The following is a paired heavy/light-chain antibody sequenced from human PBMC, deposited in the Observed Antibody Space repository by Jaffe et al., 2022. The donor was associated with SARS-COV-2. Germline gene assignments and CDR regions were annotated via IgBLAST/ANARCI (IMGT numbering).Heavy chain of an antibody. D-gene: IGHD4-17*01. CDR1: GFTFSSYG. CDR2: IWYDGSNK. V-gene: IGHV3-33*01. Sequence: QVQLVESGGGVVQPGRSLRLSCAASGFTFSSYGMHWVRQAPGKGLEWVAVIWYDGSNKYYADSVKGRFTISRDNSKNTLYLQMNSLRAEDTAVYYCATRVNDYGDYGENGGAFDIWGQGTMVTVSS. J-gene: IGHJ3*02. CDR3: ATRVNDYGDYGENGGAFDI.
Light chain of an antibody. V-gene: IGLV2-14*01. CDR3: SSYTSSSTLYV. J-gene: IGLJ1*01. CDR1: SSDVGGYNY. Sequence: QSALTQPASVSGSPGQSITISCTGTSSDVGGYNYVSWYQQHPGKAPKLMIYEVSNRPSGVPDRFSGSKSGNTASLTISGLQAEDEADYYCSSYTSSSTLYVFGTGTKVTVL. CDR2: EVS.